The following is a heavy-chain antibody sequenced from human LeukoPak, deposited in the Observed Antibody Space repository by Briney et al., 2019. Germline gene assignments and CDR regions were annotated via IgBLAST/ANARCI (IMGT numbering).Heavy chain of an antibody. CDR3: ARESGAYCGGDCYFDY. V-gene: IGHV1-18*01. CDR1: DYTFTSYC. CDR2: INAYNGHT. Sequence: ASVKVSCKASDYTFTSYCIRWVRQAPGQGLEWMGGINAYNGHTNYARNLQGRVTMTADTSTSTAYMELRSLRSDDTAVYYCARESGAYCGGDCYFDYWGQGTLVTVSS. J-gene: IGHJ4*02. D-gene: IGHD2-21*02.